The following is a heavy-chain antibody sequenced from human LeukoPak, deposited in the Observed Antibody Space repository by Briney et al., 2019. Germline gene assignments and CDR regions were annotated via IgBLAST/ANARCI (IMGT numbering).Heavy chain of an antibody. D-gene: IGHD3-10*01. CDR1: GFTFSSYW. J-gene: IGHJ4*02. CDR3: ARIHMVRVIDY. V-gene: IGHV3-7*01. Sequence: GVSLRLSCAASGFTFSSYWMSWVRQAPGKGLEWVANIKQDGSEKCYVDSVKGRFTISRDNAKNSLYLQMNSLRAEDTAVYYCARIHMVRVIDYWGQGTLVTVSS. CDR2: IKQDGSEK.